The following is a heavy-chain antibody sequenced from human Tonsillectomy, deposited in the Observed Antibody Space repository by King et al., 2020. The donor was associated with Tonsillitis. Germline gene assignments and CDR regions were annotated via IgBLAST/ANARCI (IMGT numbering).Heavy chain of an antibody. CDR1: GFTFSSYS. CDR2: ISGSSDYI. Sequence: EVQLVESGGGFIQPGGSLRLSCAASGFTFSSYSMNWVRQAPGKGLEWLSYISGSSDYIHYAGSVKGRFTISRDNAQNSLHLQLNSLSADDTAIYYCARRPYAYSSGHFDYWGRGTLVTVSS. CDR3: ARRPYAYSSGHFDY. V-gene: IGHV3-48*01. J-gene: IGHJ4*02. D-gene: IGHD6-19*01.